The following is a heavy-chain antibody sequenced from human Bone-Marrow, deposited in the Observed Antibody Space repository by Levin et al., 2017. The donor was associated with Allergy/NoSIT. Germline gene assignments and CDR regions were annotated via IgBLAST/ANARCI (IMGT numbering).Heavy chain of an antibody. CDR2: ISDGGGGT. J-gene: IGHJ4*02. CDR1: GFTFSSYA. D-gene: IGHD2-15*01. CDR3: AKGTLGYCSGSSCYPFDY. V-gene: IGHV3-23*01. Sequence: SCAASGFTFSSYAMSWVRQAPGKGLECVSVISDGGGGTAYADSVKGRFTISRDNSKNTLYLQMNSLRVEDTAVYYCAKGTLGYCSGSSCYPFDYWGQGTLVTVSS.